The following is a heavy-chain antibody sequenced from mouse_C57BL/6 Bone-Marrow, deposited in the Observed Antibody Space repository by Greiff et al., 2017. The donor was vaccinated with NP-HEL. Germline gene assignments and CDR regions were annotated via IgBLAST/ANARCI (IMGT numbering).Heavy chain of an antibody. V-gene: IGHV1-80*01. CDR2: IYPGDGDT. CDR3: ARETAQN. Sequence: QVQLQQSGAELVKPGASVKISCKASGYAFSSYWMNWVKQRPGKGLEWIGQIYPGDGDTNYNGKFKGKATLTADKSSSTAYMQLSSTSEDSAVYFCARETAQNWGQGTTLTVSS. J-gene: IGHJ2*01. D-gene: IGHD3-2*02. CDR1: GYAFSSYW.